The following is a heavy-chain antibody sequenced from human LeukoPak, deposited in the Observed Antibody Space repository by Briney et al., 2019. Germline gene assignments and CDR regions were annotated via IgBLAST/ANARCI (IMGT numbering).Heavy chain of an antibody. CDR3: ARRPYYYDSSGYFFDY. J-gene: IGHJ4*02. CDR2: IIPIFGTA. D-gene: IGHD3-22*01. Sequence: SVKVSCKASGGTFSSYAISWVRQAPGQGLEWMGGIIPIFGTANYAQKFQGRVTITADKSTSTAYMELSSLRSEDTAVYYCARRPYYYDSSGYFFDYWGQGTLVTGSS. CDR1: GGTFSSYA. V-gene: IGHV1-69*06.